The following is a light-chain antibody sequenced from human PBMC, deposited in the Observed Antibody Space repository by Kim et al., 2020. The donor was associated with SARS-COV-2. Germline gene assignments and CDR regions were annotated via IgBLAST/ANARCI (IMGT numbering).Light chain of an antibody. CDR1: SSDIGSYNY. J-gene: IGLJ1*01. CDR2: DIS. V-gene: IGLV2-14*01. Sequence: QSALTQPASVSGSPGQTITISCTGTSSDIGSYNYVSWYQQHPRKAPKLMIYDISKRPSEDADRFSGAKSGNPASLTISGLQTEDEVDYYCNEGTSSTISFFGTGTKLTVL. CDR3: NEGTSSTISF.